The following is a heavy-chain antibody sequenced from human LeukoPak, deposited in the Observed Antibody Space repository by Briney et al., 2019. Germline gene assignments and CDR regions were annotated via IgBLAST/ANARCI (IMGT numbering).Heavy chain of an antibody. CDR3: ARDAVVAATKNPYYYYYYMDV. CDR1: GYTFTSYA. J-gene: IGHJ6*03. CDR2: INTNTGNP. D-gene: IGHD2-15*01. Sequence: GASVKVSCKASGYTFTSYAMNWVRQAPGQGLEWMGWINTNTGNPTYAQGFTGRFVFSLDTSVSTAYLQISSLKAEDTAVYYCARDAVVAATKNPYYYYYYMDVWGKGTTVTVSS. V-gene: IGHV7-4-1*02.